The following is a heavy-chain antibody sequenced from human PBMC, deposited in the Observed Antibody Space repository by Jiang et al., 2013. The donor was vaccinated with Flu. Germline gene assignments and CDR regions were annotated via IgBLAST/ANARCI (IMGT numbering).Heavy chain of an antibody. V-gene: IGHV3-11*04. D-gene: IGHD3-10*01. CDR3: ARDRSIIRGVDY. Sequence: VQLLESGGGLVKPGGSLRLSCAASGFSFSDYYMSWIRQAPGKGLEWVSYISPTGTTIYYADSVRGRFSISRDNAKNSLFLQMNGLRAEDTAVYYCARDRSIIRGVDYWGQGTLVTVSS. CDR2: ISPTGTTI. CDR1: GFSFSDYY. J-gene: IGHJ4*02.